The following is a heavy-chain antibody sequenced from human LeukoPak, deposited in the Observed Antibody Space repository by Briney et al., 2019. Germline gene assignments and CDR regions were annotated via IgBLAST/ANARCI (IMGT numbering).Heavy chain of an antibody. D-gene: IGHD5-24*01. CDR1: GFTFGSNW. V-gene: IGHV3-7*01. CDR2: IKQDGSEK. J-gene: IGHJ6*03. Sequence: GGSLRLSCAASGFTFGSNWMSWVRQAPGKGLEWVANIKQDGSEKYYVDFVKGRFTISRDNAKNSLYLQMNSLRAEDTAVYYCARDRRRMATISDYYYYMDVWGKGTTVTVSS. CDR3: ARDRRRMATISDYYYYMDV.